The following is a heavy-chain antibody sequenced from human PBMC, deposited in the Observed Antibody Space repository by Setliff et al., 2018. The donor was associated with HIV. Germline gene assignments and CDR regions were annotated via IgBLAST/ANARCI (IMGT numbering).Heavy chain of an antibody. V-gene: IGHV3-15*01. CDR2: IKSKADGGTT. J-gene: IGHJ4*02. CDR3: VRAAAGLDI. Sequence: MTWVRQAPGRGLEWVGRIKSKADGGTTDYAATVKGRFTISRDNSKDSLSLQMNNLKAEDTAVYYCVRAAAGLDIWSQGIRVTVSS. D-gene: IGHD6-25*01.